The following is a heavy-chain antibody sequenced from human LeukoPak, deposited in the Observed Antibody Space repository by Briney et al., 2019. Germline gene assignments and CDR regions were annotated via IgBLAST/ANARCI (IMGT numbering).Heavy chain of an antibody. V-gene: IGHV1-2*02. CDR3: ARDSGYSSGWYRPGLDY. CDR1: GYTFTGYY. J-gene: IGHJ4*02. D-gene: IGHD6-19*01. CDR2: INPNSGGT. Sequence: ASVKVSCKASGYTFTGYYMHWVRQAPGQGLEWMGWINPNSGGTNYAQKFQGRVTMTRDTSNSTAYMELSRLRSDDTAVYYCARDSGYSSGWYRPGLDYWGQGTLVTVSS.